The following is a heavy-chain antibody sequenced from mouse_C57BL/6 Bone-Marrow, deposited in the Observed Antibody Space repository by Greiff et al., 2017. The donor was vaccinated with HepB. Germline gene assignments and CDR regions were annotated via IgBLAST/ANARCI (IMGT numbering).Heavy chain of an antibody. CDR1: GFTFSDYG. CDR3: ARKGILITTVVATEHWYFDV. V-gene: IGHV5-17*01. CDR2: RSSGSSTL. Sequence: EVHLVESGGGLVKPGGSLKLPCAAPGFTFSDYGMHWVRQAPEKGLEWVAYRSSGSSTLNYADTVKGRFTIPRDNAKNPLFLQMTSLRSEDTAMYYGARKGILITTVVATEHWYFDVWGTGATVAVSS. J-gene: IGHJ1*03. D-gene: IGHD1-1*01.